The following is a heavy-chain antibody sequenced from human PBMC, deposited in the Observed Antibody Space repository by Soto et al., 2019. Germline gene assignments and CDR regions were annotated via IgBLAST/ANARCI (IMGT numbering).Heavy chain of an antibody. CDR3: AGSPSLNWCDA. V-gene: IGHV4-59*11. J-gene: IGHJ5*02. D-gene: IGHD6-13*01. CDR1: GVSISSHY. CDR2: IFYSGSV. Sequence: QVQLQESGPGLVRPSETLSLTCNVSGVSISSHYWTWIRQSPGKGLEWIAYIFYSGSVSYNPSLKSRLSISIDRSKMQFSLKLTSVTSSDTGVYYCAGSPSLNWCDACGQGTLVTVSS.